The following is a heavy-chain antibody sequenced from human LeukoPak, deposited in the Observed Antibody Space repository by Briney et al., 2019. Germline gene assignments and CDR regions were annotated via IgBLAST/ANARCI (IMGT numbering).Heavy chain of an antibody. J-gene: IGHJ4*02. D-gene: IGHD6-6*01. CDR3: AKGEYNSSPFDY. CDR2: IRYDGSNK. V-gene: IGHV3-30*02. Sequence: PGGSLRLSCAASGFTFSGSAMHWVRQAPGKGLEWVAFIRYDGSNKYYADSVKGRFTISRDNSKNTLFLQMNSLRTEDTAVYYCAKGEYNSSPFDYWGQGTLVTVSS. CDR1: GFTFSGSA.